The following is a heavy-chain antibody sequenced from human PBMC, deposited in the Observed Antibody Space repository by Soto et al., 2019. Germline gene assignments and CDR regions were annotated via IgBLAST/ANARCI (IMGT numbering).Heavy chain of an antibody. CDR2: IIPIFGTA. CDR1: GGTFSSYA. J-gene: IGHJ6*02. V-gene: IGHV1-69*01. Sequence: QVQLVQSGAEVKKPGSSVKVSCKASGGTFSSYAISWVRQAPGQGLEWMGGIIPIFGTANYAQKFQGRVTITADESTSTAYMELSSLRSEDTAVYYCARDQGGYSGYGYYYGMDVWGQGTTVTVSS. CDR3: ARDQGGYSGYGYYYGMDV. D-gene: IGHD5-12*01.